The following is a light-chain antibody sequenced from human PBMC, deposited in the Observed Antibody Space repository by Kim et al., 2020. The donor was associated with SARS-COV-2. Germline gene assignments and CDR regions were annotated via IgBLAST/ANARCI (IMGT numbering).Light chain of an antibody. J-gene: IGLJ3*02. Sequence: SITISCTGTSNDVGGYIYVSWYQQHPGQAPKLMIYDVSNRPSGVSNRFSGSKSGNTASLTISGLQAEDEADYYCSSYTSSSTPWVFGGGTKLTVL. V-gene: IGLV2-14*03. CDR1: SNDVGGYIY. CDR2: DVS. CDR3: SSYTSSSTPWV.